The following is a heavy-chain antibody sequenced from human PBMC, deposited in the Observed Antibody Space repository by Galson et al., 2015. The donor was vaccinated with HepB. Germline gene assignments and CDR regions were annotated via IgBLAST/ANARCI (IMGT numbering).Heavy chain of an antibody. D-gene: IGHD4-17*01. CDR1: GFTFSGYS. V-gene: IGHV3-48*01. Sequence: SLRLAGAASGFTFSGYSMNWVRQAPGKGLEWVSYISSSGSRIYYADSVKGRFTISRYNARNSLDLQMNSLRAEDTAVYFCARDRYGGYLFDFWGQGTLVTVSS. CDR2: ISSSGSRI. CDR3: ARDRYGGYLFDF. J-gene: IGHJ4*02.